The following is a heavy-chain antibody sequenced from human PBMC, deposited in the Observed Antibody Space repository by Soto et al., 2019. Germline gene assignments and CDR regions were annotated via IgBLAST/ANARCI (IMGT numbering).Heavy chain of an antibody. CDR1: GFIFSSYW. CDR3: ARGAGIGDY. CDR2: IKEDGSEK. J-gene: IGHJ4*02. V-gene: IGHV3-7*04. Sequence: GGSLRLSCAASGFIFSSYWMSWVRQAPGKGLEWLANIKEDGSEKYYVDSVKGRFTISRDNDLQVNGLRAEDTAVYYCARGAGIGDYWGQGTLVTVSS. D-gene: IGHD3-10*01.